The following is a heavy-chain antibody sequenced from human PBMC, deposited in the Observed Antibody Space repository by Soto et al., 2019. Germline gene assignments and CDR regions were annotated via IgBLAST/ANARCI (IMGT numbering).Heavy chain of an antibody. Sequence: QVQLQESGPGLVKPSETLSLTCTVSGGSISSYYWSWIRQPPGKGLEWIGYIYYSGSTNYNPSLKSRVTISVDTSKNQFSLKLSSVTAADTAVYYCARGRYCISTSCYKDWYFDLWGRGTLVTVSS. D-gene: IGHD2-2*02. CDR1: GGSISSYY. CDR3: ARGRYCISTSCYKDWYFDL. J-gene: IGHJ2*01. CDR2: IYYSGST. V-gene: IGHV4-59*01.